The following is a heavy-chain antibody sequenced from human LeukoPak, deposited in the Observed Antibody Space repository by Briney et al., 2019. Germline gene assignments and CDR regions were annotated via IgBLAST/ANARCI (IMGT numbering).Heavy chain of an antibody. V-gene: IGHV3-30*02. Sequence: GGSLRLSCKASGFPFSSYGMQWVRQAPGKGLEWVACITYDENIKYYADSVKGRFTISRDNSENTLYLQMNSLRAEDTAVYYCAKENTRDGYRHFHHWGPGTLVTVSS. CDR1: GFPFSSYG. J-gene: IGHJ1*01. CDR3: AKENTRDGYRHFHH. CDR2: ITYDENIK. D-gene: IGHD5-24*01.